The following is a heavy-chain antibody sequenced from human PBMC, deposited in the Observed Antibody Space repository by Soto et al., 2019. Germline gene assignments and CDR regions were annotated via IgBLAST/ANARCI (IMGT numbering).Heavy chain of an antibody. CDR3: ARFGELLIDY. CDR2: IYYSGTT. J-gene: IGHJ4*02. Sequence: QMQLQESGPGLVKPSQTLSLTCTVSGGSISSGYYYWTWIRQPPGKGLEWIGYIYYSGTTYYNPSLESRVTISVDTSKNQFSLELSSVTAADTAVYYCARFGELLIDYWGQGTLVTVSS. D-gene: IGHD3-10*01. CDR1: GGSISSGYYY. V-gene: IGHV4-30-4*01.